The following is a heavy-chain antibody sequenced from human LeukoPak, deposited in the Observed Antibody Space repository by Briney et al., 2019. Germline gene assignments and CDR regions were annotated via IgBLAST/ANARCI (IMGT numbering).Heavy chain of an antibody. Sequence: SVKVSCKASGYTFSSYDINWVRQATGQGLEWMGWMNTDSGNTGYSQKFQGRVTITRDTSISTAYMELSSLRSDDTAVYYCATVGLDTFDHWGQGTLVTVSS. CDR3: ATVGLDTFDH. CDR1: GYTFSSYD. CDR2: MNTDSGNT. D-gene: IGHD3/OR15-3a*01. V-gene: IGHV1-8*03. J-gene: IGHJ5*02.